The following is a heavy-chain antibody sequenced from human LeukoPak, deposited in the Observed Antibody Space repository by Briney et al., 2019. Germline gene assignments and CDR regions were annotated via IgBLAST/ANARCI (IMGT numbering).Heavy chain of an antibody. V-gene: IGHV1-2*02. CDR2: INPNSGGT. CDR1: GYTFTGYY. CDR3: ASSGIAAAGRGHFDY. Sequence: ASVKVSCKASGYTFTGYYMHWVRQAPGQGLEWMGWINPNSGGTNYAQKFQGRVTMTRDTSISTAYMELSRLRSDDTAVYYCASSGIAAAGRGHFDYWGQGTLVTVSS. D-gene: IGHD6-13*01. J-gene: IGHJ4*02.